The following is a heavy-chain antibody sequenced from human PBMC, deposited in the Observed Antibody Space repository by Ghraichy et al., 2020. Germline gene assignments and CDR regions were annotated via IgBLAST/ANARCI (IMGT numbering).Heavy chain of an antibody. CDR1: GFTFSRHW. V-gene: IGHV3-74*01. CDR2: VKSDASMI. CDR3: AREAYYGLDV. Sequence: GESLNISCAASGFTFSRHWMHWVRQVPGKGLVWVSRVKSDASMIHYADAVKGRFIISRDNAKNMLYLQMSSLRAEDTAVYYCAREAYYGLDVWGQGTTVTVSS. J-gene: IGHJ6*02.